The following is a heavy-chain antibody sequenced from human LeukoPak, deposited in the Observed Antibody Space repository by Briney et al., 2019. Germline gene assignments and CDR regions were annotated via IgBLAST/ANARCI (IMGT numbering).Heavy chain of an antibody. J-gene: IGHJ4*02. CDR3: ARDLMVGDFWSGYSRPRPLGY. V-gene: IGHV3-48*01. CDR2: ISSSSSTI. CDR1: GFTFSSYS. D-gene: IGHD3-3*01. Sequence: GGSLRHSCAASGFTFSSYSMNWVRQAPGKGLEWVSYISSSSSTIYYADSVKGRFTISRDNAKNSLYLQMNSLRAEDTAVYYCARDLMVGDFWSGYSRPRPLGYWGQGTLVTVSS.